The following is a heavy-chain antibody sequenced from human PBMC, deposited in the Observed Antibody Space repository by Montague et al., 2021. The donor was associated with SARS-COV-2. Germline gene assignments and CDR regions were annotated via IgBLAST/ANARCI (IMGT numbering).Heavy chain of an antibody. CDR2: TYYRSMWRS. D-gene: IGHD6-13*01. CDR1: GDSVASNSAT. V-gene: IGHV6-1*01. CDR3: VRGIEAAGSYDY. Sequence: CAISGDSVASNSATWNWLTQSPSRGLEWLGRTYYRSMWRSDYARXVKSRIAINPDTSKNQFSLQLSSVTPEDTALYYCVRGIEAAGSYDYWGQGTLVTVSS. J-gene: IGHJ4*02.